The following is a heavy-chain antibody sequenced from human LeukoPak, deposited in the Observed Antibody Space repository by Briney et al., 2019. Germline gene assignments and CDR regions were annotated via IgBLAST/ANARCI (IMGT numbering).Heavy chain of an antibody. CDR1: GYTFTSYG. Sequence: ASVKVSCKASGYTFTSYGISWVRQAPGRGLEWMGWISAYNGNTNYAQKLQGRVTMTTDTSTSTAYMELRSLRSDDTAVYYCARVPGTIFFADYYYGMDVWGQGTTVTVSS. D-gene: IGHD3-3*01. CDR2: ISAYNGNT. CDR3: ARVPGTIFFADYYYGMDV. V-gene: IGHV1-18*01. J-gene: IGHJ6*02.